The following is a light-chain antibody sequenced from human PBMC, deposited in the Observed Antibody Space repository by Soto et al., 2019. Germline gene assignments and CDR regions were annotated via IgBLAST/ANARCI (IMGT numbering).Light chain of an antibody. V-gene: IGKV3-15*01. J-gene: IGKJ1*01. CDR2: GAS. CDR3: QQYTKSRWT. CDR1: HIVSSN. Sequence: EIVMTQSPATLSVSPWERATLSCRASHIVSSNLAWYQQKPGQAPRLLIYGASTRATGIPARFSGSGSGTEFTLTISSLQSEDFAVYYCQQYTKSRWTFGKGTKVDI.